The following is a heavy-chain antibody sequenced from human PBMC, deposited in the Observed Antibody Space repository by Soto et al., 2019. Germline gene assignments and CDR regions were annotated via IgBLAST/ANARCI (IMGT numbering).Heavy chain of an antibody. CDR2: IYHSGTT. Sequence: SETLSLTCAVSGDSISSGYYWAWIRQPPGKGLEWIGSIYHSGTTYYNPSLKSRVTISVDTSKNQFSLKLSSVTAADSAVYYCARGADTSGYDNWFDPWGQGTLVTVSS. D-gene: IGHD3-22*01. V-gene: IGHV4-38-2*01. CDR1: GDSISSGYY. CDR3: ARGADTSGYDNWFDP. J-gene: IGHJ5*02.